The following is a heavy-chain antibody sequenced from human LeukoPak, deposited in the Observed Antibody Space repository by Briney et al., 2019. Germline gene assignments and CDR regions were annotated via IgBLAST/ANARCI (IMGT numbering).Heavy chain of an antibody. J-gene: IGHJ4*02. Sequence: SETLSLTCTVSGGSISSYYWSWLRHPAGKGLEWIGRIYTSGSTNYNPSLKSRVTMSVDTSKNQFSLKLSSVTAADTAVYYCAREGRRSSSSFDYWGQGTLVTVSS. CDR3: AREGRRSSSSFDY. V-gene: IGHV4-4*07. D-gene: IGHD6-6*01. CDR2: IYTSGST. CDR1: GGSISSYY.